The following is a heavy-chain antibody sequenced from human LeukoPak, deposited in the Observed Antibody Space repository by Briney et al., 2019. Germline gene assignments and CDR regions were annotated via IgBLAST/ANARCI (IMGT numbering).Heavy chain of an antibody. CDR1: GSTFSGYW. J-gene: IGHJ4*02. D-gene: IGHD2-8*01. CDR2: INGDGSST. V-gene: IGHV3-74*01. Sequence: PGGSLRLSCAASGSTFSGYWMHWVRQAPGKGLVWVSRINGDGSSTNYADSVRGRFTISRDNAKNTLYLQMNSLRAEDTAVYYCAGHGSNGYWGQGTPVTVSS. CDR3: AGHGSNGY.